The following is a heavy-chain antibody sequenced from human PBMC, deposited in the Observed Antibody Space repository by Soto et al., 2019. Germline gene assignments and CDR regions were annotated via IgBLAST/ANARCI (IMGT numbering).Heavy chain of an antibody. J-gene: IGHJ1*01. CDR2: ISTGSSYI. CDR1: GFTFSSYT. V-gene: IGHV3-21*01. CDR3: AREMKQLVQEGFLQH. D-gene: IGHD6-13*01. Sequence: PGGSLRLSCAASGFTFSSYTMHWVRQAPGKGLEWVSSISTGSSYIYYADSLKGRFTISRDNAGNSLYLQMNSLRAEDTAVYYCAREMKQLVQEGFLQHWGEGTMVPLSS.